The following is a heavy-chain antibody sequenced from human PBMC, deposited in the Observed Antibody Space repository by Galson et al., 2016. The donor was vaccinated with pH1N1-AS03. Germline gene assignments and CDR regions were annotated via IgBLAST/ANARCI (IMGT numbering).Heavy chain of an antibody. J-gene: IGHJ4*02. V-gene: IGHV4-59*01. CDR1: GGSITINY. D-gene: IGHD3-3*01. Sequence: SETLSLTCTVSGGSITINYWIWIRQPPGKGLEWIGYISYSGFTNYNPSLKSRVTISVDTSKNQFSLKLSSVTAADTAVYVCSSLYDVWGGYPCFDYWGQGTLVIVSS. CDR3: SSLYDVWGGYPCFDY. CDR2: ISYSGFT.